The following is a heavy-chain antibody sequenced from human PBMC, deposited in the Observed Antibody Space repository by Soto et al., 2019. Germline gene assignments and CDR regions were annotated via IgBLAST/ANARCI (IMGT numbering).Heavy chain of an antibody. V-gene: IGHV5-10-1*01. D-gene: IGHD4-17*01. J-gene: IGHJ4*02. CDR3: ARVRMTTVVTPDY. CDR2: IDPSDSCT. Sequence: PGESLKISCKGSGYRFTSFWITWVRQMPGKGLEWMGRIDPSDSCTNYSPSFQGHVTISADKSISTAYLQWSSLKASDTAMYYCARVRMTTVVTPDYWGQGTLVTVSS. CDR1: GYRFTSFW.